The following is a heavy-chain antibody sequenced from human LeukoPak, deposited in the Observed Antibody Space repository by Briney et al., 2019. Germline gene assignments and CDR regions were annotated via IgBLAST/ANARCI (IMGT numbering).Heavy chain of an antibody. CDR3: ARDQSFYDAGDQRFDY. Sequence: GASVKVSCKTSGDTFTGYFIHWVRQAPGLGLEWMGWVNPSTGGTNYAQMFQGRVTMTRDTSISTAYMELSSLISDDTAVYYCARDQSFYDAGDQRFDYWGQGTLVTVSS. V-gene: IGHV1-2*02. J-gene: IGHJ4*02. CDR2: VNPSTGGT. D-gene: IGHD2/OR15-2a*01. CDR1: GDTFTGYF.